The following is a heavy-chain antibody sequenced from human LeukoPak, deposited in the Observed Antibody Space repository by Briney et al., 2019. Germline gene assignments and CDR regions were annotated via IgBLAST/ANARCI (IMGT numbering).Heavy chain of an antibody. Sequence: SETLSLTCTVSGGSISSNSAYWGWIRQPPGKGLEWIGSIYYSKNTYYNPSLKSRVTISADTSKNQFSLRLESVNPADTAVYYCASPRGFSYGYFDHWGQGSLVTVSS. D-gene: IGHD5-18*01. J-gene: IGHJ4*02. CDR1: GGSISSNSAY. CDR2: IYYSKNT. CDR3: ASPRGFSYGYFDH. V-gene: IGHV4-39*01.